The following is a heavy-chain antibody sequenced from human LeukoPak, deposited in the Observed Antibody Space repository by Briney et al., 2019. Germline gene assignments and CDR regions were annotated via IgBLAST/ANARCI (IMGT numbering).Heavy chain of an antibody. CDR2: INKDGGEK. V-gene: IGHV3-7*01. CDR1: GFTFSSYW. J-gene: IGHJ4*02. CDR3: AKWGYSYGLGY. D-gene: IGHD5-18*01. Sequence: PGGSLRLSCAASGFTFSSYWMSWVRQAPGKGLEWVANINKDGGEKYYVDSVKGRFTISRDNSKNTLYLQMNSLRAEDTAVYYCAKWGYSYGLGYWGQGTLVTVSS.